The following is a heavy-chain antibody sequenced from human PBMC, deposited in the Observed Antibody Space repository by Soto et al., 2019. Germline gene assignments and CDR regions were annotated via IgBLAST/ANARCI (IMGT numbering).Heavy chain of an antibody. CDR2: IIPIFGTA. D-gene: IGHD2-15*01. CDR1: GGTFSSYA. CDR3: ARDRSGGGFLSRACGMDV. V-gene: IGHV1-69*12. J-gene: IGHJ6*02. Sequence: QVQLVQSGAEVKKPGSSVKVSCKASGGTFSSYAISWVRQAPGQGLEWMGGIIPIFGTANYAQKFQGRVTIPADVSTSTAYMELSSMSSEDTAVYYCARDRSGGGFLSRACGMDVWGQGTTVTVSS.